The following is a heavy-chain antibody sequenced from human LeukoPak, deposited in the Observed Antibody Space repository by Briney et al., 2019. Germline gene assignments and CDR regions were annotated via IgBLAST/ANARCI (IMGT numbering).Heavy chain of an antibody. D-gene: IGHD3-10*01. CDR1: GGSISSCY. CDR2: ISYSGYT. V-gene: IGHV4-59*08. J-gene: IGHJ4*02. Sequence: SETLSLTCTVSGGSISSCYWSWIRQPPGKGLEWIGYISYSGYTNYNPSLKSRVTISIDTSRNQFSLKLSSVTAADTAVYYCARHSGSYAFDYWGQGTLVTVSS. CDR3: ARHSGSYAFDY.